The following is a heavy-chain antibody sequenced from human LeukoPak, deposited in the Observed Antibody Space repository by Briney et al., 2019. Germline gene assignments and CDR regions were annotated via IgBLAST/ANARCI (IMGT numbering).Heavy chain of an antibody. CDR3: ARHYVFVVGGSSFDH. J-gene: IGHJ4*02. V-gene: IGHV4-59*08. CDR2: IHYSGST. Sequence: PSETLSLTCTVSGGSISGYYWSWIRQPPGKGLEWTGYIHYSGSTNYNPSLKSRVTISLDTSKNQFSLKLSSVTAADTAVYHCARHYVFVVGGSSFDHWGQGTLVTVSS. CDR1: GGSISGYY. D-gene: IGHD3-10*01.